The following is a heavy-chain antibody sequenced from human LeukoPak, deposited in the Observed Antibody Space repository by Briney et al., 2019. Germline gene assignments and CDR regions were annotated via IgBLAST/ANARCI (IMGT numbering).Heavy chain of an antibody. CDR2: IYYSGST. J-gene: IGHJ5*02. CDR1: GGSISSHY. V-gene: IGHV4-59*11. Sequence: SETLSLTCTVSGGSISSHYWSWIRQPPGKGLEWIGYIYYSGSTNYNPSLKSRVTISVDTSKNQFSLKLSSVTAADTAVYYCARDNDSSGYVSWFDPWGQGTLVTVSS. CDR3: ARDNDSSGYVSWFDP. D-gene: IGHD3-22*01.